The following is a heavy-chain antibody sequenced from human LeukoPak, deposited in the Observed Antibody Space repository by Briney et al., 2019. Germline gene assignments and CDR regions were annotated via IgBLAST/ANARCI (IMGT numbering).Heavy chain of an antibody. Sequence: GSLRLSCAASGFTFSSYWMSWLRQPPGKGREGRGYIYYSGSTNYNPSLKSRVTISVDTSKNQFSLKLSSVTAADTAVYYCARGLTVVTGYNWFDPWGQGTLVTVSS. V-gene: IGHV4-59*01. CDR2: IYYSGST. CDR3: ARGLTVVTGYNWFDP. CDR1: GFTFSSYW. J-gene: IGHJ5*02. D-gene: IGHD4-23*01.